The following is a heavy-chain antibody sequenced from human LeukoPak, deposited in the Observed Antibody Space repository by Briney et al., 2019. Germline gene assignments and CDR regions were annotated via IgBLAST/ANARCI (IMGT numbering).Heavy chain of an antibody. CDR3: ARSHTAMVLVY. CDR1: GYTFTSYY. D-gene: IGHD5-18*01. Sequence: ASVKVSCKASGYTFTSYYMHWVRQAPGQGLEWMGIINPSGGSTSYAQKFQGRVTMTRDTSTSTVYMELSSLRPEDTAVYYCARSHTAMVLVYWGQGTLVTVSS. V-gene: IGHV1-46*01. CDR2: INPSGGST. J-gene: IGHJ4*02.